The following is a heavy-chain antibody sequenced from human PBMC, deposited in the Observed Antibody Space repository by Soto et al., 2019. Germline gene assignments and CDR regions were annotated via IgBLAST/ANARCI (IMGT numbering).Heavy chain of an antibody. CDR2: ISYDGSNK. CDR3: AKEVRYYFDY. Sequence: PGGSLRLSCAASGFTFSSYGMHWVRQAPGKGLEWVAVISYDGSNKYYADSVKGRFTISRDNSKNTLYLQMNSLRAEDTAVYYCAKEVRYYFDYWGQGTLVTVSS. CDR1: GFTFSSYG. V-gene: IGHV3-30*18. J-gene: IGHJ4*02. D-gene: IGHD3-10*01.